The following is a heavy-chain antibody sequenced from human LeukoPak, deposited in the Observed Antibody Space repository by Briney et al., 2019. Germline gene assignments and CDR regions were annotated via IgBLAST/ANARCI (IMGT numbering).Heavy chain of an antibody. Sequence: GGSLRLSCAASGFTFSSYSMNWVRQAPGKGLEWVSSISTSSTYIYYADSVKGRFTISRDNAKNSLYLQMSSLRDEDTAMYYCSSESRYWGQGTLVIVSS. D-gene: IGHD3-22*01. CDR2: ISTSSTYI. J-gene: IGHJ4*02. CDR3: SSESRY. V-gene: IGHV3-21*01. CDR1: GFTFSSYS.